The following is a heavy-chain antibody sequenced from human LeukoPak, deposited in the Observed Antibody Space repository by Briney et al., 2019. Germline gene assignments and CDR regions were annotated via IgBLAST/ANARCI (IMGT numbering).Heavy chain of an antibody. Sequence: GASLQISCQGSGYSFTSYWIGWVRQLPGKGLEWMGIIYPGASDTRYSPSFQGQVTISADKSISTAYLQWSSLQASDTAIYYCARLQLGRGFVDYWGQGTLVTVSS. CDR1: GYSFTSYW. CDR3: ARLQLGRGFVDY. CDR2: IYPGASDT. J-gene: IGHJ4*02. V-gene: IGHV5-51*01. D-gene: IGHD6-6*01.